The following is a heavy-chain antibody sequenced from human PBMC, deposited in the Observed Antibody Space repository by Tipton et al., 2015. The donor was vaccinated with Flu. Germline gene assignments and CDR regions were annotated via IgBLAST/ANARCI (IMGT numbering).Heavy chain of an antibody. Sequence: TLSLTCTVSGGSISSYYWSWIRQPAGKGLEWIGRIYTSGSTNYNPSLKSRVTMSVDTSKNQFSLKLSSVTAADTAVYYCARGGYQLPYYYYMDVWGKGTTVTVSS. CDR2: IYTSGST. V-gene: IGHV4-4*07. D-gene: IGHD2-2*01. CDR1: GGSISSYY. J-gene: IGHJ6*03. CDR3: ARGGYQLPYYYYMDV.